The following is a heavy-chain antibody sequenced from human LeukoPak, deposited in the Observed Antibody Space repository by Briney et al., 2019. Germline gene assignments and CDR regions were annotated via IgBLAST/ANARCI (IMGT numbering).Heavy chain of an antibody. Sequence: GGSLRLSCAASGFTFSSYAMNWVRQAPGKGLEWVSGISGSGGSTYYADSVKGRFTISRDNSKNTLYLQMNSLRAEDTAVYYCARASQNYMDVWGKGTTVTVSS. CDR3: ARASQNYMDV. CDR2: ISGSGGST. V-gene: IGHV3-23*01. J-gene: IGHJ6*03. CDR1: GFTFSSYA.